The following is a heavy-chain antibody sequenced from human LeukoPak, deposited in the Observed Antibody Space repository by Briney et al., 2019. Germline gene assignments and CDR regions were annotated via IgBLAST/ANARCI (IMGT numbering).Heavy chain of an antibody. D-gene: IGHD1-7*01. CDR3: AKDRPSDWNWVEYYFDY. J-gene: IGHJ4*02. CDR2: ISGSGGST. Sequence: GGSLRLSCAASGFTFSSYAMSWVRQAPGKGLEWVSAISGSGGSTYYADSVKGRFTISRDNSKNTLYLQMNSLRAEDTAVYYCAKDRPSDWNWVEYYFDYWGQGTLVTVSS. CDR1: GFTFSSYA. V-gene: IGHV3-23*01.